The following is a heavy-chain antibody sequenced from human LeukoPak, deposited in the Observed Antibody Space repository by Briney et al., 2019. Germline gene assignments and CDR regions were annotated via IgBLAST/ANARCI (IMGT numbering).Heavy chain of an antibody. Sequence: ASVTVSCKASGYTFTSYGISRVRQAPGQGLEWMGIINPSGGSTSYAQKFQGRVTMTRDTSTSTVYMELSSLRSEDTAVYYCARGSSGLYYFDYWGQGTLVTISS. CDR2: INPSGGST. J-gene: IGHJ4*02. D-gene: IGHD6-19*01. CDR3: ARGSSGLYYFDY. V-gene: IGHV1-46*01. CDR1: GYTFTSYG.